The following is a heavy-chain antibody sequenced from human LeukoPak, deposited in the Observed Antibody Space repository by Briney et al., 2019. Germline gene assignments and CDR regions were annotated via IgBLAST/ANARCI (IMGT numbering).Heavy chain of an antibody. Sequence: PSETLSLTCTVSDGSISSSAYYCGWIRQPPGKGLEWIGSIYYTGSTYYNPSLKTRVTISVDTSKNQFSLKLSSVIAADTAVYYCSRHTALGSPLHYWGQGTLVTVSS. V-gene: IGHV4-39*01. J-gene: IGHJ4*02. CDR2: IYYTGST. CDR3: SRHTALGSPLHY. D-gene: IGHD5-18*01. CDR1: DGSISSSAYY.